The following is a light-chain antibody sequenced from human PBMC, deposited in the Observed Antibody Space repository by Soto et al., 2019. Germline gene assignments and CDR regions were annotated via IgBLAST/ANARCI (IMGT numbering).Light chain of an antibody. Sequence: AIQLTQSPSSLSASVGDSVTITCRATQDISNTLAWYQHKPGRGPTLLIFDASTLESGVPSRFTGSGSGTHFTLTIISLQPEDFEPYICQQCKGYPITFGQGTRVEV. CDR3: QQCKGYPIT. V-gene: IGKV1-13*02. CDR2: DAS. J-gene: IGKJ5*01. CDR1: QDISNT.